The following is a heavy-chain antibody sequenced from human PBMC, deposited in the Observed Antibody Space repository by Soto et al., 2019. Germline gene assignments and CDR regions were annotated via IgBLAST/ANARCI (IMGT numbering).Heavy chain of an antibody. CDR2: IYYSGST. V-gene: IGHV4-59*01. CDR3: ARRYGGNFDY. D-gene: IGHD3-16*01. CDR1: GGSISSYY. Sequence: SETLSLTCTVSGGSISSYYSSWFRQPPGKELEWIGYIYYSGSTNYNPPLKSRVTISVDTSKNQFSLKLSSVTAADTAVYYCARRYGGNFDYWGQGTLVTVSS. J-gene: IGHJ4*02.